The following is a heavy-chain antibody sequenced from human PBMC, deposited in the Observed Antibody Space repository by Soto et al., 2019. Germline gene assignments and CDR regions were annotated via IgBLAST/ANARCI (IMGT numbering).Heavy chain of an antibody. V-gene: IGHV3-48*03. CDR1: GFTFSSFE. J-gene: IGHJ4*02. CDR2: ISSSADTI. Sequence: EVQLVESGGGLVQPGGSLRLSCAASGFTFSSFEMNWVRQAPGKGLEWLSYISSSADTIYYADSVRGRFTTARDNAKNSLSLQMNSLRGEDTAIYYCARGPGYSTGWYYDYWGQGTLVTVSS. D-gene: IGHD6-19*01. CDR3: ARGPGYSTGWYYDY.